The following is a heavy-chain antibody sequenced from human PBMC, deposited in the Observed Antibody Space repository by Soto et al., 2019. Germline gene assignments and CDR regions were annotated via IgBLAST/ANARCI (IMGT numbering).Heavy chain of an antibody. CDR2: IWFDGSNK. CDR3: ATTGPN. Sequence: QVQLVESGGGVVQPGRSLRLSCAASGFTFSSYGMHWVRQAPGKGLEWVAVIWFDGSNKFYADSLKGRVTISRDNSKNTVSLQMISLRDEDSAAYYCATTGPNWGQGPLVTVSS. CDR1: GFTFSSYG. V-gene: IGHV3-33*01. J-gene: IGHJ4*02.